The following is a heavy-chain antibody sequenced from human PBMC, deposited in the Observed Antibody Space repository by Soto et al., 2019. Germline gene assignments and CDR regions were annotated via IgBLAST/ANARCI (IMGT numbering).Heavy chain of an antibody. CDR3: ARCSLVVVPARWFDP. J-gene: IGHJ5*02. D-gene: IGHD2-15*01. CDR1: GGSISSGGYY. CDR2: ISYSGTT. Sequence: SETLSLTCTVSGGSISSGGYYWSWIRQHPGKGLEWIGYISYSGTTYYNPSLKSRVTISVDTSKNQFSLKLSSVTAADTALYYCARCSLVVVPARWFDPWGRGTLVTVSS. V-gene: IGHV4-31*03.